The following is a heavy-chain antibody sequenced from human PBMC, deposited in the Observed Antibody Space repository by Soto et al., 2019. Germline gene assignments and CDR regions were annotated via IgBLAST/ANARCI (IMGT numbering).Heavy chain of an antibody. J-gene: IGHJ6*02. D-gene: IGHD1-26*01. CDR1: GFTFSSYA. Sequence: GGSLSLSCAASGFTFSSYAMHWVRQAPGQGLEWVAVISYDGSNKYYADSVKGRFTISRDNSKNTLYLQMNSLRAEDTAVYYCARDERIVKDYGMDVWGQGTTVTVSS. V-gene: IGHV3-30-3*01. CDR3: ARDERIVKDYGMDV. CDR2: ISYDGSNK.